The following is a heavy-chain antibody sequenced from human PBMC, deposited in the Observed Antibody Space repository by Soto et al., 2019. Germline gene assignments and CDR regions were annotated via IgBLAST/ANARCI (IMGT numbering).Heavy chain of an antibody. V-gene: IGHV4-39*02. Sequence: PSETLSLTCSVSGGSISSSSYFWGWIRQPPGKGLEWIGSIYYSGSTYYNPSLKSRVTVSVDTSKNQFSLKLSSVTAADTAVYYCARDPDYYDSSGYYPEYFQHWGQGTLVTVSS. CDR2: IYYSGST. CDR3: ARDPDYYDSSGYYPEYFQH. D-gene: IGHD3-22*01. J-gene: IGHJ1*01. CDR1: GGSISSSSYF.